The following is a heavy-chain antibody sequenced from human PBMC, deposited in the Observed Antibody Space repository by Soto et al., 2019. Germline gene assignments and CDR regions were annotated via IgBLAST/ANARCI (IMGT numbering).Heavy chain of an antibody. Sequence: ASVKVSCKASGGTFSSYTISWVRQAPGQGLEWMGRIIPNSGNTDYAQKFQGRVTMTRNNSTSTAYMELSSLRSEDTAVYYCARGVREPPRYYYYMDVWGKGTTVTVSS. D-gene: IGHD3-10*01. CDR2: IIPNSGNT. CDR3: ARGVREPPRYYYYMDV. J-gene: IGHJ6*03. V-gene: IGHV1-8*02. CDR1: GGTFSSYT.